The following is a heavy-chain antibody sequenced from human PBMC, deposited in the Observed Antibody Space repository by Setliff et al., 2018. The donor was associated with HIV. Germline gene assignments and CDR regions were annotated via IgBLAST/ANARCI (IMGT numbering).Heavy chain of an antibody. CDR3: ARVGLGYCSSTSCNLYYYYYMDV. J-gene: IGHJ6*03. CDR1: GYTFTNYI. CDR2: INTNTGNP. Sequence: ASVKVSCKASGYTFTNYIMNWVRQAPGQGLEWMGWINTNTGNPTYAQGFTGRFVFSLDTSVSTAYLQISSLKAEDTAVYYCARVGLGYCSSTSCNLYYYYYMDVWGKGTTVTVSS. D-gene: IGHD2-2*01. V-gene: IGHV7-4-1*02.